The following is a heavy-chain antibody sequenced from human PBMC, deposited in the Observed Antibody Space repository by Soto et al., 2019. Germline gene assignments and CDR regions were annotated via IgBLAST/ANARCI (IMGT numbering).Heavy chain of an antibody. CDR1: GFTFSSYW. Sequence: GGSLRLSCAASGFTFSSYWMSWVRQAPGKGLEWVANIKQDGSEKYYVDSVKGRFTISRDNAKNSLYLQMNSLGAEYAAVYYCARDGYSYGNYFFDYWGHGTLVTVSS. CDR2: IKQDGSEK. D-gene: IGHD5-18*01. J-gene: IGHJ4*01. CDR3: ARDGYSYGNYFFDY. V-gene: IGHV3-7*01.